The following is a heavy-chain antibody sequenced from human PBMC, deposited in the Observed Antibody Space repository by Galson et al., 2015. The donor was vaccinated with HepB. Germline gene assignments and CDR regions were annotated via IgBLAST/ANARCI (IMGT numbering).Heavy chain of an antibody. CDR1: GYSFTSYW. Sequence: QSGAEVKKPGESLRISCKGSGYSFTSYWISWVRQMPGKGLEWMGRIDPSDSYTNYSPSFQGHVTISADKSISTAYLQWSSLKASDTAMYYCARLGGDSSGYYYETSAYGMDVWGQGTTVTVSS. CDR3: ARLGGDSSGYYYETSAYGMDV. D-gene: IGHD3-22*01. J-gene: IGHJ6*02. V-gene: IGHV5-10-1*01. CDR2: IDPSDSYT.